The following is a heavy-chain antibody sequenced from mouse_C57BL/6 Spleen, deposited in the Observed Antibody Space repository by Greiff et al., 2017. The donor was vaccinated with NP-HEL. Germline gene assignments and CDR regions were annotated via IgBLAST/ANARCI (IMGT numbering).Heavy chain of an antibody. CDR2: IHPSDRDT. CDR1: GYTFTSYW. J-gene: IGHJ2*01. D-gene: IGHD4-1*01. Sequence: QVQLQQPGAELGKTGASVKVSCKASGYTFTSYWMHWVKQRPGKGREWIGRIHPSDRDTNYNQKFKGKATLTVDKSSSTAYMQLSSLTSEDSAVYYCATRTGGFDYWGQGTTLTVSS. CDR3: ATRTGGFDY. V-gene: IGHV1-74*01.